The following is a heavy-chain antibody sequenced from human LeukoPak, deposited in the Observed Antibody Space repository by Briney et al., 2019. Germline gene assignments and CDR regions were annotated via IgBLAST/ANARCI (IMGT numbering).Heavy chain of an antibody. V-gene: IGHV3-9*01. J-gene: IGHJ4*02. Sequence: GGSLRLSCAASGFTFDDYAMHWVRQAPGKGLEWVSGISWNSGSIGYADSVKGRFTISRDNAKNSLYLQMDSLRAEDTALYYCAKDIEDYWGQGTLVTVSS. CDR1: GFTFDDYA. CDR2: ISWNSGSI. CDR3: AKDIEDY.